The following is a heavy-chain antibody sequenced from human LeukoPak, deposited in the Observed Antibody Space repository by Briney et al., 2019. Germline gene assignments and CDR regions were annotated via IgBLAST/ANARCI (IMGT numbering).Heavy chain of an antibody. Sequence: PSETLSLTCAVYGGSFSGYYWSWIRQPPGKGLEWIGEISHSGSTNYNPSLKSRVTISVDTSKNQFSLKLSSVTAADTAVYYCARGANYYDSSGYHDAFDIWGQGTMVTVSS. CDR3: ARGANYYDSSGYHDAFDI. CDR2: ISHSGST. J-gene: IGHJ3*02. V-gene: IGHV4-34*01. CDR1: GGSFSGYY. D-gene: IGHD3-22*01.